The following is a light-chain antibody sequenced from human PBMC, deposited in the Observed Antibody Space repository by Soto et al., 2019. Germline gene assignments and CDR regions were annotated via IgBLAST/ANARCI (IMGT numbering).Light chain of an antibody. J-gene: IGLJ1*01. CDR2: EVS. CDR3: TSYTSTIPYV. CDR1: SNDVGGYNY. V-gene: IGLV2-14*01. Sequence: QSALTQPASVSGSPGQSITISCTGSSNDVGGYNYVSWYQQHPGQAPKLIIYEVSDRPSGVSLRFSGSKSGNTASLTISGLQVEDEADYFCTSYTSTIPYVFGSGTKVTVL.